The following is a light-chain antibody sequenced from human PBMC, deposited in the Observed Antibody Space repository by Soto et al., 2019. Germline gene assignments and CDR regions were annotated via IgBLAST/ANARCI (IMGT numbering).Light chain of an antibody. CDR1: SSDIGGYNY. V-gene: IGLV2-14*01. CDR3: SSYTSSSTYV. J-gene: IGLJ1*01. CDR2: EVS. Sequence: QSALTQPASVSGSPGQSITISCTGTSSDIGGYNYVSWSQQHPGKAPQLIIYEVSNRPSGVSNRFSGSKSGNTASRTISGLQAEDEADYYCSSYTSSSTYVFGTGTKLTVL.